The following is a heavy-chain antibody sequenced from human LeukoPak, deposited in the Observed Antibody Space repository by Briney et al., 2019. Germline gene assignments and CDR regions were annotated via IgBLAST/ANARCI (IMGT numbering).Heavy chain of an antibody. J-gene: IGHJ6*02. CDR2: ISYDGSNK. CDR3: AKDIGYYDPGGMDV. V-gene: IGHV3-30*18. D-gene: IGHD3-22*01. CDR1: GFTFSSYG. Sequence: GGSLRLSCAASGFTFSSYGMHWVRQAPGKGLEWVAVISYDGSNKYYADSVKGRFTISRDNSKNTLYLQMNSLRAEDTAVCYCAKDIGYYDPGGMDVWGQGTTVTVSS.